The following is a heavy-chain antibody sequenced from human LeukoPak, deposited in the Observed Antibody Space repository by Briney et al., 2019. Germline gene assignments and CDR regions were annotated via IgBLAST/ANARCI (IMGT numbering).Heavy chain of an antibody. D-gene: IGHD3-3*01. CDR3: ARDKEFWSGYSSVGAFDI. Sequence: SETLSLTCAVYGGSFSGYYWSWIRQPPGKGLEWIGEINHSGSTNYNPSLKSRVTIPVDTSKNQFSLKLSSVTAADTAVYYCARDKEFWSGYSSVGAFDIWGQGTMVTVSS. V-gene: IGHV4-34*01. J-gene: IGHJ3*02. CDR1: GGSFSGYY. CDR2: INHSGST.